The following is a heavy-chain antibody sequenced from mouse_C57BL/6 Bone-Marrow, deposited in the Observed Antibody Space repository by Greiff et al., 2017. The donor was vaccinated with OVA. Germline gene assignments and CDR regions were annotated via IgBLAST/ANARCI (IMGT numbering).Heavy chain of an antibody. D-gene: IGHD2-3*01. CDR2: IYPGDGDT. V-gene: IGHV1-82*01. J-gene: IGHJ1*03. CDR1: GYAFSSSW. Sequence: VQLQQSGPELVKPGASVKISCKASGYAFSSSWMNWVKQRPGKGLEWIGRIYPGDGDTNYNGKFKGKATLTADKSSSTAYMQLSSLTSEDSAVYFCVRADGYPWYFDVWGTGTTGTVSS. CDR3: VRADGYPWYFDV.